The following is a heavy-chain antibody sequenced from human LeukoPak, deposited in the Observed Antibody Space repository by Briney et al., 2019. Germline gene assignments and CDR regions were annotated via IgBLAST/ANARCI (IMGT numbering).Heavy chain of an antibody. J-gene: IGHJ3*02. CDR3: ARDAAAVYDAFDI. V-gene: IGHV1-2*02. CDR1: GYTFTGYY. CDR2: INPNSGGT. D-gene: IGHD6-13*01. Sequence: ASVKVFCKASGYTFTGYYMHWVRQAPGQGLEWMGWINPNSGGTNYAQKFQGRVTMTRDTSISTAYMELSRLRSEDTAVYYCARDAAAVYDAFDIWGQGTMVTVSS.